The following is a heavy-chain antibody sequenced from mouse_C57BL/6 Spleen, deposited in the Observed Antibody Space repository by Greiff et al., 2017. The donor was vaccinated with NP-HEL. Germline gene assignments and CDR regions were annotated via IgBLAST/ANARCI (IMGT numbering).Heavy chain of an antibody. CDR2: IDPENGDT. CDR3: TTSTVVVRYFDV. V-gene: IGHV14-4*01. Sequence: EVQLQQSGAELVRPGASVKLSCTASGFNIKDDYMHWVKQRPEQGLEWIGWIDPENGDTEYASKLQGKATITADTSSNTAYLQLSSLTSEDTAVYYCTTSTVVVRYFDVWGTGTTVTVSS. CDR1: GFNIKDDY. D-gene: IGHD1-1*01. J-gene: IGHJ1*03.